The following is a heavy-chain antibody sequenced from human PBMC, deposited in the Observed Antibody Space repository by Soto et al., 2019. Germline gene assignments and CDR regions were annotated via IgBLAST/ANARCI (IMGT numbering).Heavy chain of an antibody. V-gene: IGHV4-59*08. CDR3: ARQVSYNWNDPSVFDY. CDR2: IYYIGST. CDR1: GGSISSQY. Sequence: PSETLSLTCSVSGGSISSQYWSWIRQPPGKGLEWIGFIYYIGSTHYNPSLKSRVTISVDTSKNQFSLKLNSVTAADTAVYYCARQVSYNWNDPSVFDYWGQGTLVTVSS. J-gene: IGHJ4*02. D-gene: IGHD1-1*01.